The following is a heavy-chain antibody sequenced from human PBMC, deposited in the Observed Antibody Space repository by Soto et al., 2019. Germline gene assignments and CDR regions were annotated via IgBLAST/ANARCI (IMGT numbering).Heavy chain of an antibody. CDR2: IDGNGGGT. Sequence: SLRLSCEASGFPFSTTDMSWVRQVPGKGLEWVSTIDGNGGGTYYADFVKGRFTISRDNSKNTVYLQMTTLRVDDTAKYYCAKNPGCFNFWGQGTLVSVS. CDR1: GFPFSTTD. J-gene: IGHJ4*02. D-gene: IGHD1-1*01. CDR3: AKNPGCFNF. V-gene: IGHV3-23*01.